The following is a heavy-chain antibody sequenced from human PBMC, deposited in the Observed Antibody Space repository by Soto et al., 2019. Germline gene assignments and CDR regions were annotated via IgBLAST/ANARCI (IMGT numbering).Heavy chain of an antibody. Sequence: SGPTLVNPTQTLTLTCTFSGFSLSTSGVSVGWIRQPPGKALEWLALIYWDDDKRYSPPLKSRLTITKDTSKNQVVLTMTNMDPVDTATYYCAHSRIVATTPITYYYYGMDVWGQGTTVTVSS. CDR1: GFSLSTSGVS. V-gene: IGHV2-5*02. CDR3: AHSRIVATTPITYYYYGMDV. CDR2: IYWDDDK. J-gene: IGHJ6*02. D-gene: IGHD5-12*01.